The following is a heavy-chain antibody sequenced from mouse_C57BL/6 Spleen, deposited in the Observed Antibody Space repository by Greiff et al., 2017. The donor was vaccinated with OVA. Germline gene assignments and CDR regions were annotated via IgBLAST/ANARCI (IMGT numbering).Heavy chain of an antibody. J-gene: IGHJ4*01. D-gene: IGHD1-1*01. V-gene: IGHV7-3*01. CDR1: GFTFTDYY. CDR3: ARFYYYGNYAMDY. CDR2: IRNKANGYTT. Sequence: EVKLVESGGGLVQPGGSLSLSCAASGFTFTDYYMSWVRQPPGKALEWLGFIRNKANGYTTEYSASVKGRFTISRDNSQSILYLQMNALRAEDSATYYCARFYYYGNYAMDYWGQGTSVTVSS.